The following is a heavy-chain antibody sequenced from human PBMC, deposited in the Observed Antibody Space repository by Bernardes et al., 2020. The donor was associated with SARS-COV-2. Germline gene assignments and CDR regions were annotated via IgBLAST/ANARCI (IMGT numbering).Heavy chain of an antibody. D-gene: IGHD3-3*01. CDR2: IYYDGST. CDR3: ARGSGSRNDFYYYDMDV. Sequence: SEPLSLTCTVSGVSIISVGSYWSWLLQHAGKGLEWIGYIYYDGSTNNNPSLNSRVTISADTSKNQFSLRLTSVTAADTAVYYCARGSGSRNDFYYYDMDVWGHGTTVTVSS. V-gene: IGHV4-31*03. J-gene: IGHJ6*02. CDR1: GVSIISVGSY.